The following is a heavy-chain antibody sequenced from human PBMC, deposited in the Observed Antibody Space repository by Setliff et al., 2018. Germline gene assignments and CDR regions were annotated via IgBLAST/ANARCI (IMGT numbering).Heavy chain of an antibody. CDR3: IRDTHMSGAYYFDY. CDR2: ISWNSGSI. D-gene: IGHD1-26*01. V-gene: IGHV3-9*01. Sequence: PGGSLRLSCAASGFNFDNYAMHWVRQAPGKGLEWVSGISWNSGSIDYADSVKGRFTISRDNAKNSLYLQMNSLRAEDTALYYCIRDTHMSGAYYFDYWGQGTLVTVSS. CDR1: GFNFDNYA. J-gene: IGHJ4*02.